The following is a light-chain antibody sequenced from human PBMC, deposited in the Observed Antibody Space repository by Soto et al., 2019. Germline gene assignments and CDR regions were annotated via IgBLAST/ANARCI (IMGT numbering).Light chain of an antibody. CDR1: QSVSSN. Sequence: EIVRTQSPATLSVSPGERATLSCTASQSVSSNLAWYQQKPGQAPRLLIYDISTRAAAIPARFSGSGSGTDFTLTVSSLEPEDFALYYCQQRSNRITFGQGTRLEIK. V-gene: IGKV3-11*01. J-gene: IGKJ5*01. CDR3: QQRSNRIT. CDR2: DIS.